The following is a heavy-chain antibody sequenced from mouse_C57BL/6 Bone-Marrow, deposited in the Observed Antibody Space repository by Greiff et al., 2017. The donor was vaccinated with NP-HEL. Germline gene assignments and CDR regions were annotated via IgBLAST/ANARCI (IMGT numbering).Heavy chain of an antibody. CDR1: GFTFSDYG. CDR2: ISSGSSTI. Sequence: EVMVVESGGGLVKPGGSLKLSCAASGFTFSDYGMHWVRQAPEKGLEWVAYISSGSSTIYYADTVKGRFTISRDNAKHTLFLQMTSMRTEDTDMYYCARYVTTVVAREGCFDVWGTGTTVTVSS. CDR3: ARYVTTVVAREGCFDV. V-gene: IGHV5-17*01. J-gene: IGHJ1*03. D-gene: IGHD1-1*01.